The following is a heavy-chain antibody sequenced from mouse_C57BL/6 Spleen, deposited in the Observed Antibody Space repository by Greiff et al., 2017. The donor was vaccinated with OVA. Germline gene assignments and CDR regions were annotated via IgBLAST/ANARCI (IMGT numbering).Heavy chain of an antibody. Sequence: VQLQQSGPELVKPGASVKISCKASGYAFSSSWMNWVKQRPGKGLEWIGRIYPGDGDTNYNRKFKGKATLTADKSSSPAYMQLSSLTSEDSAVYCGARSWRYDYDEGYFDYWGQGTTLTVSS. V-gene: IGHV1-82*01. J-gene: IGHJ2*01. D-gene: IGHD2-4*01. CDR3: ARSWRYDYDEGYFDY. CDR1: GYAFSSSW. CDR2: IYPGDGDT.